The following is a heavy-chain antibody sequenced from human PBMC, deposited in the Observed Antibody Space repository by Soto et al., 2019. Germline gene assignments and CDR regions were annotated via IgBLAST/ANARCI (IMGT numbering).Heavy chain of an antibody. CDR1: GFTFSSYW. Sequence: GGSLRLSCAASGFTFSSYWMSWVRQAPGKGLEWVANIKQDGSEKYYVDSVKGRFTISRDNAKNSLYLQMNSLRAEDTAVYYCARIAVAVGIPFGTFDYWGQGTLVTVSS. CDR3: ARIAVAVGIPFGTFDY. D-gene: IGHD6-19*01. V-gene: IGHV3-7*01. J-gene: IGHJ4*02. CDR2: IKQDGSEK.